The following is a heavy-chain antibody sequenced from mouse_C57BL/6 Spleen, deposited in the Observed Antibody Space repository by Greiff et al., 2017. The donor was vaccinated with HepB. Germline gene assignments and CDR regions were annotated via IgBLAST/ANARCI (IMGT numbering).Heavy chain of an antibody. CDR2: IYPGDGDT. J-gene: IGHJ2*01. D-gene: IGHD2-4*01. Sequence: VQLQQSGPELVKPGASVKISCKASGYAFSSSWMNWVKQRPGKGLEWIGRIYPGDGDTNYNGKFKGKATLTADKSSSTAYMQLSSLTSEDSAVYFGARCDYERGYFDYWGQGTTLTVSS. CDR1: GYAFSSSW. CDR3: ARCDYERGYFDY. V-gene: IGHV1-82*01.